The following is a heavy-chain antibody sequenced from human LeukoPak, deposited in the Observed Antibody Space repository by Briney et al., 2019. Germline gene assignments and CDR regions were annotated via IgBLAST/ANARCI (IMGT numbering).Heavy chain of an antibody. V-gene: IGHV3-64D*09. J-gene: IGHJ4*02. CDR2: ISSNGGST. D-gene: IGHD3-16*01. CDR1: GFTFRNSP. CDR3: VKEIGFYDY. Sequence: GGSLRLSCSASGFTFRNSPMHRVRQAPGKGLEYVSAISSNGGSTYYGDSVKGRFTIFRDNSKNTLYLQMSSLRVEDTALYYCVKEIGFYDYWGQGTLVTVSS.